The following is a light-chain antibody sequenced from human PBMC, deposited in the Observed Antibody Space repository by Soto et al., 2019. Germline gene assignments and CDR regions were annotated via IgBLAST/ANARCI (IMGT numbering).Light chain of an antibody. Sequence: QSALTQPASVSGSPGQSITISCTGTSSDVGGYNYVSWYQQHPGKVPKLMIYDVSNRPSGVSNRFSGSKSGNTASLTISGLQAEDEADYYCSSYTSSSPLDVFGTGTKLTVL. CDR2: DVS. CDR1: SSDVGGYNY. V-gene: IGLV2-14*01. CDR3: SSYTSSSPLDV. J-gene: IGLJ1*01.